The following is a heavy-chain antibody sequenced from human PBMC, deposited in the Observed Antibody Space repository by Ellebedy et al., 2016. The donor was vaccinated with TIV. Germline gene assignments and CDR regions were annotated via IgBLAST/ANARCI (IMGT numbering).Heavy chain of an antibody. Sequence: GESLKISCTASPFIFSVYGMHWVRQAPGKGLEWFAVISADGSTKYHADSVEGRFTISRDNSQYMLYLQMKSLRPEDTAVYFCAKIVYSNRPGSYYYYGMDVWGQGTTVTVSS. CDR3: AKIVYSNRPGSYYYYGMDV. J-gene: IGHJ6*02. D-gene: IGHD4-11*01. V-gene: IGHV3-30*18. CDR2: ISADGSTK. CDR1: PFIFSVYG.